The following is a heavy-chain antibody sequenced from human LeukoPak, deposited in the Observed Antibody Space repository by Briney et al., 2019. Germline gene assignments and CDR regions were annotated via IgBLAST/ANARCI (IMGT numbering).Heavy chain of an antibody. D-gene: IGHD1-1*01. CDR1: GFTFSSYAM. J-gene: IGHJ3*02. CDR2: VYHGGNT. Sequence: GSLRLSCAASGFTFSSYAMSWVRQPPGKGLEWIGEVYHGGNTNYNPSLKSRVTISVDKSKNQFSLKLTSVTAADTAVYCCARKDWNDVRAFDIWGQGTMVTVSS. CDR3: ARKDWNDVRAFDI. V-gene: IGHV4-4*01.